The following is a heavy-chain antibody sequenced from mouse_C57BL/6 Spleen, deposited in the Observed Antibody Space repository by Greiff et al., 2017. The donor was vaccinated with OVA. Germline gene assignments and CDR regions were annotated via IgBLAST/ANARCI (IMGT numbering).Heavy chain of an antibody. V-gene: IGHV7-3*01. CDR1: GFTFTDYY. J-gene: IGHJ4*01. CDR2: IRNKANGYTT. CDR3: ARYNWSYAMDY. D-gene: IGHD4-1*01. Sequence: VQLVESGGGLVQPGGSLSLSCAASGFTFTDYYMSWVRQPPGKALEWLGFIRNKANGYTTEYSASVKGRFTISRDNSQSILYLQMNALRAEDSATYYCARYNWSYAMDYWGQGTSVTVSS.